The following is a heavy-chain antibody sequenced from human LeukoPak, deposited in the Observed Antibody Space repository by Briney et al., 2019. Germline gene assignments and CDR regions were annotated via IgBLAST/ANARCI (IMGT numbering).Heavy chain of an antibody. CDR3: ARFTGPPGA. CDR1: GYTFTSYY. J-gene: IGHJ5*02. V-gene: IGHV1-2*02. Sequence: ASVKVSCKASGYTFTSYYIHWVRQAPGQGLEWMGWINPNSGGTNYAQRFQGRVTMTRDTSISTAYMELSRLTSDDTAVFYCARFTGPPGAWGQETRSPSPQ. CDR2: INPNSGGT. D-gene: IGHD1-1*01.